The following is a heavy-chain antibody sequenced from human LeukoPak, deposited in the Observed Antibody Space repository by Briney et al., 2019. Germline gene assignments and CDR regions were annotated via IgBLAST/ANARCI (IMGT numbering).Heavy chain of an antibody. CDR2: IYYSGST. J-gene: IGHJ5*02. D-gene: IGHD6-19*01. Sequence: SETLSLTCTVSGGSISSYYWSWIRQPPGKGLEWIGYIYYSGSTNYNPSLKSRVTISVDTSKNQFSLKPSSVTAADTAVYYCARGRSGWYWFDPWGQGTLVTASS. V-gene: IGHV4-59*01. CDR1: GGSISSYY. CDR3: ARGRSGWYWFDP.